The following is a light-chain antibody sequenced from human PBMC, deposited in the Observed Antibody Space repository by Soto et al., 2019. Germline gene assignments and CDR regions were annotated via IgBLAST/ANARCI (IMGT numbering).Light chain of an antibody. CDR3: QQYNDWPPGYS. CDR1: ESVSNN. J-gene: IGKJ2*03. Sequence: EIVMTQSQATLSVSPGERATLACRASESVSNNLAWYQQRPGQAPRLLIYGASTRATSIPTRFSGSGSGTEFTLTSSSLQSEDFAVYYCQQYNDWPPGYSFGQGTKLDIK. CDR2: GAS. V-gene: IGKV3-15*01.